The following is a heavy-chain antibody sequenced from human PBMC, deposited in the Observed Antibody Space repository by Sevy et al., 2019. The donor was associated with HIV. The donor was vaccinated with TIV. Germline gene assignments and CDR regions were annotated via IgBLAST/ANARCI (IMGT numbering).Heavy chain of an antibody. Sequence: GGSLRLSCAASGFSFSDFAMNWVRQAPGKGLEWVSVLSGSGGNTFYADSVKGRFTISRDNSKNTMYLQMNNLRAEDTAIFYWAKGLREWEVQGAFDYWGQGTLVTVSS. CDR3: AKGLREWEVQGAFDY. D-gene: IGHD1-26*01. CDR1: GFSFSDFA. CDR2: LSGSGGNT. V-gene: IGHV3-23*01. J-gene: IGHJ4*02.